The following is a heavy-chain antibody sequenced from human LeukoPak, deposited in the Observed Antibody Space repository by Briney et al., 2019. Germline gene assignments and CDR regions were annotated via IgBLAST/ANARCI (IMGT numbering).Heavy chain of an antibody. Sequence: GASVKVSCKASGYTFTGYYIHWVRQAPGQGLEWMGRIIPNSGGTNYAQKFQGRVTMTRDTSISTAYMELSRLRSDDTAVYYCARSAPNGWCRGGGQDVWGQGTMVVVSS. CDR3: ARSAPNGWCRGGGQDV. CDR1: GYTFTGYY. CDR2: IIPNSGGT. D-gene: IGHD2-21*01. V-gene: IGHV1-2*06. J-gene: IGHJ3*01.